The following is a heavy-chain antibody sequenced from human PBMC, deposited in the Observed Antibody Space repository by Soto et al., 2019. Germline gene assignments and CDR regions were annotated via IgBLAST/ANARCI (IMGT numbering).Heavy chain of an antibody. V-gene: IGHV3-30*18. D-gene: IGHD6-19*01. J-gene: IGHJ6*02. CDR3: AKIAVAGDTYYYNMDV. CDR2: ISYDGSNK. CDR1: GFTFSTYG. Sequence: QVQLVESGGGVVQPGRSLRLSCAASGFTFSTYGMHWVRQAPGKGLEWVALISYDGSNKFYADSVKGRFTISRDNSKNTLYLQMNSLGPEDTAVYYCAKIAVAGDTYYYNMDVWGQGTTVTDSS.